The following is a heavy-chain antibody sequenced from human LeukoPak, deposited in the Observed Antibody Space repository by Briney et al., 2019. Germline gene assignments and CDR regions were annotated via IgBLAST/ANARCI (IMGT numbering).Heavy chain of an antibody. D-gene: IGHD3-9*01. Sequence: PSETLSLTCAVYGGSFSGYYWSWIRQPPGKGLEWIGEINHSGSTNHNPSLKSRVTISVDTSENQFSLKLSSVTAADTAVYYCARASRYFDWLFAPYYFDYWGQGTLVTVSS. CDR1: GGSFSGYY. J-gene: IGHJ4*02. CDR2: INHSGST. V-gene: IGHV4-34*01. CDR3: ARASRYFDWLFAPYYFDY.